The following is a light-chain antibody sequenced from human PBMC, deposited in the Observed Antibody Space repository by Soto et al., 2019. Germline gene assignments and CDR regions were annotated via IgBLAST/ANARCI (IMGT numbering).Light chain of an antibody. J-gene: IGKJ1*01. CDR1: QSVGSW. CDR2: DAS. V-gene: IGKV1-5*01. Sequence: DIQMTQSPSTLSASVGDRVTLTCRASQSVGSWLAWYQQKPGKAPKLLIYDASSLESGVPSRFSGSGSGTEFTLTISSLQPDDFATYYCQQYNTYSPETFGQGTKVQI. CDR3: QQYNTYSPET.